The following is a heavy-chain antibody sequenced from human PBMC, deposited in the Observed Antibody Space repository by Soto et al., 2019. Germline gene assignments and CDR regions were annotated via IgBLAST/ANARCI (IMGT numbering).Heavy chain of an antibody. Sequence: EVQLVESGGGLVQPGGSLKLSCTASGFTFSGSAFHWVRQASGNGLEWVGRLRCKPRSYTTAYAASVKGRFTISRDDSNNTAYLQMNSLKTEETAVYYCTRHYDYIWGRHGFWGQGTLVTVSS. J-gene: IGHJ4*02. D-gene: IGHD3-16*01. CDR1: GFTFSGSA. V-gene: IGHV3-73*01. CDR3: TRHYDYIWGRHGF. CDR2: LRCKPRSYTT.